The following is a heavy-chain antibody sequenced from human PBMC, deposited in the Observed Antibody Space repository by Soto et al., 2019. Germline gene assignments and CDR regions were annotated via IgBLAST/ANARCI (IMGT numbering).Heavy chain of an antibody. CDR2: MRAKAFGGTT. V-gene: IGHV3-49*04. CDR3: TREGAYTSPPYYYFYAMDV. CDR1: GFTFRDYA. J-gene: IGHJ6*01. D-gene: IGHD2-2*01. Sequence: PGGSLRLSCKGSGFTFRDYAISWVRQAPGKGLQWVGFMRAKAFGGTTEYATFVEGRFTISRDDSKSVAYLQMNSLETEDTAVYYCTREGAYTSPPYYYFYAMDVWGQGTRVTVSS.